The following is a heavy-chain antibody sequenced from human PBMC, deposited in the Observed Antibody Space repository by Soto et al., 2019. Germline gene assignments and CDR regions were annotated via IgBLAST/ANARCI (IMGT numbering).Heavy chain of an antibody. CDR1: GYTFTTYY. V-gene: IGHV1-18*01. D-gene: IGHD2-8*01. J-gene: IGHJ6*02. CDR3: ARDPYHVLMVNAPNLYGMDV. Sequence: QVQLVQSGAEVKKPGASVKVSCKASGYTFTTYYISWVRQAPGQGLEWMGRISTYKGNTNDPQSLQGRLTMTTDTSTTTAYMELRSLRSDDTAVYYCARDPYHVLMVNAPNLYGMDVWGQGTTVTVAS. CDR2: ISTYKGNT.